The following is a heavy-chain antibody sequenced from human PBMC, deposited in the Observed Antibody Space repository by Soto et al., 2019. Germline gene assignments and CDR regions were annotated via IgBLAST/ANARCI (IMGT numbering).Heavy chain of an antibody. CDR3: ARHHYDIVTGVNWFDP. V-gene: IGHV4-39*01. J-gene: IGHJ5*02. D-gene: IGHD3-9*01. CDR2: IYYSGST. CDR1: GGSISSSSYY. Sequence: QLQLQESGPGLVKPSETLSLTCTVSGGSISSSSYYWGWIRQPPGKGLEWIGSIYYSGSTYYNPSRTSRLPLPVDTSTHQLSLKLSSVAAAHPALYYCARHHYDIVTGVNWFDPWGQGTLVTVSS.